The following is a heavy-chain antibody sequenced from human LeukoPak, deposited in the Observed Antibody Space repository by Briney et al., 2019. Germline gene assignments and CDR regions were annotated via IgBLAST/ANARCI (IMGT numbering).Heavy chain of an antibody. V-gene: IGHV1-46*01. Sequence: ASVKVSCKASGYTFTSYYMHWVRQAPGQGLEWMGIINPSGGSTSYAQKFQGRVTMTRGTSTSTVYMELSSLRSEDTAVYYCARAVGYYGSGSSNDYWGQGTLVTVSS. J-gene: IGHJ4*02. CDR2: INPSGGST. CDR1: GYTFTSYY. CDR3: ARAVGYYGSGSSNDY. D-gene: IGHD3-10*01.